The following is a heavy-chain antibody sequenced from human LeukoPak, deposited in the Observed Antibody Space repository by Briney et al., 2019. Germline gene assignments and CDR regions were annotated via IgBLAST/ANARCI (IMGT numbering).Heavy chain of an antibody. CDR1: GFTFSYVY. CDR3: AKLWEPD. CDR2: ITTNGETT. J-gene: IGHJ4*02. D-gene: IGHD1-26*01. V-gene: IGHV3-23*01. Sequence: TGGSLRLSCAASGFTFSYVYMTWIRQAPGKGLEWVSTITTNGETTHYADSVKGRFTISRDNSKNTVYLQMNSLRVEDTAIYYCAKLWEPDWGQGSLVSVSS.